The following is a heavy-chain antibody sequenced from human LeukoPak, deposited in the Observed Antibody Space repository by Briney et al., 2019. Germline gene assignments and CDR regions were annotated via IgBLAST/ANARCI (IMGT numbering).Heavy chain of an antibody. V-gene: IGHV3-23*01. CDR3: AKPYSSSWYNWFDP. J-gene: IGHJ5*02. CDR1: GFTFSSYA. Sequence: PGGSLRLSCAASGFTFSSYAMSWVRQAPGKGLEWVSAVSGSGGSTYYADSVKGRFTISRDNSKNTLYLQMNSLRAEDTAVYYCAKPYSSSWYNWFDPWGQGTLVTVSS. D-gene: IGHD6-13*01. CDR2: VSGSGGST.